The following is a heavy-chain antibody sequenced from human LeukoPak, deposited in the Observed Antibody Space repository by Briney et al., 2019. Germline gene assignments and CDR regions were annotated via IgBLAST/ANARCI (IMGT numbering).Heavy chain of an antibody. Sequence: ASVKVACKTSGYTFTGSYLHWVRQVPGQGLEWMGWTNPSTGGTKSAQQFEGRVTMTRDTSNTTGYLELRSLRLDDTATYYCARGGAFCSITTCHEFDHWGQGTLVIVSS. D-gene: IGHD2-2*01. CDR2: TNPSTGGT. J-gene: IGHJ4*02. CDR3: ARGGAFCSITTCHEFDH. CDR1: GYTFTGSY. V-gene: IGHV1-2*02.